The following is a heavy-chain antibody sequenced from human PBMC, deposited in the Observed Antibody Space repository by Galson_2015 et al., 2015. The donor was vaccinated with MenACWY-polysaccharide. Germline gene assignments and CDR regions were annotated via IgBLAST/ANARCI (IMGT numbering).Heavy chain of an antibody. D-gene: IGHD6-19*01. Sequence: AISGDSVSRNRAAWSWIRQSPSRGLEWLGRRYYRARGFSGYALGVKGRITINADTSKNQFSLQMNSVTPEDTAVYYCARAGTVGGSVSSFDCWGQGTLVIVSS. J-gene: IGHJ4*02. CDR3: ARAGTVGGSVSSFDC. CDR1: GDSVSRNRAA. CDR2: RYYRARGFS. V-gene: IGHV6-1*01.